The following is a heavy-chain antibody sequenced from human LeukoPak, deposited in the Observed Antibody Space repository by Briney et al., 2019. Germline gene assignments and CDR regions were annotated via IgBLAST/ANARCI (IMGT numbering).Heavy chain of an antibody. CDR3: ASGIAADLY. D-gene: IGHD6-13*01. CDR1: GGSISSGSYY. J-gene: IGHJ4*02. CDR2: IYTSGST. V-gene: IGHV4-61*02. Sequence: SETLSLTCTVSGGSISSGSYYWSWIRQPAGKGLEWIGRIYTSGSTNYNPSLKSRVTKSVDTSKNQFSLKLSSVTAADAAVYYCASGIAADLYWGQGTLVTVSS.